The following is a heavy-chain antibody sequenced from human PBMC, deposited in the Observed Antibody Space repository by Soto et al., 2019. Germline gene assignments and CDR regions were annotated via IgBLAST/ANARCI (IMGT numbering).Heavy chain of an antibody. CDR1: GFTVSSNY. Sequence: GESLKISCAASGFTVSSNYMSWVRQAPGKGLEWVSVIYSGGSTYYADSVKGRFTISRDNSKNTLYPQMNSLRAEDTAVYYCARAGSGYDYFDYWGQGTLVTVSS. CDR3: ARAGSGYDYFDY. J-gene: IGHJ4*02. CDR2: IYSGGST. D-gene: IGHD5-12*01. V-gene: IGHV3-53*01.